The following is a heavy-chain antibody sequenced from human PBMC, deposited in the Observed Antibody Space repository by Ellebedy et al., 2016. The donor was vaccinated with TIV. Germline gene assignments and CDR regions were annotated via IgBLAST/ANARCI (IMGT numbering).Heavy chain of an antibody. V-gene: IGHV1-3*01. CDR1: GYTFTNYT. CDR3: AGQYGVDY. D-gene: IGHD4/OR15-4a*01. J-gene: IGHJ4*02. Sequence: ASVKVSCKASGYTFTNYTIHWVRQAPGQRLEYMGWINAGTGNTKYSQNFQGRVTITRDTSASTAYMELSSLRSEDTAVYYCAGQYGVDYWGQGTLVTVSS. CDR2: INAGTGNT.